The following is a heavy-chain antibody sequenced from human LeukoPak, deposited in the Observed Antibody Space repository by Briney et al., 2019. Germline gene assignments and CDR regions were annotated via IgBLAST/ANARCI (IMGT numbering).Heavy chain of an antibody. D-gene: IGHD3-9*01. J-gene: IGHJ4*02. CDR2: INHSGST. CDR1: GGSFSGYY. Sequence: SETLSLTCAVYGGSFSGYYWSWIRQPPGEGLEWIGKINHSGSTNYNPSLKSRVTISVDTSKNQFSLKLSSVTAADTAVYYCARGYDILTGRDYWGQGTLVTVSS. CDR3: ARGYDILTGRDY. V-gene: IGHV4-34*01.